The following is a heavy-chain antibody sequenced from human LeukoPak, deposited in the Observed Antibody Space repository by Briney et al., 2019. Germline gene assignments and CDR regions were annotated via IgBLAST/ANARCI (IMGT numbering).Heavy chain of an antibody. D-gene: IGHD3-22*01. CDR2: IYTSGST. Sequence: SETLSLTCTVSGGSISGYYWSWIRQPAGKGLEWIGRIYTSGSTNYNPSLKSRVTMSVDTSKNQFSLKLSSVTAADTAVYYCAMTYYYDSSGYYYSDYWGQGTLVTVSS. CDR1: GGSISGYY. V-gene: IGHV4-4*07. CDR3: AMTYYYDSSGYYYSDY. J-gene: IGHJ4*02.